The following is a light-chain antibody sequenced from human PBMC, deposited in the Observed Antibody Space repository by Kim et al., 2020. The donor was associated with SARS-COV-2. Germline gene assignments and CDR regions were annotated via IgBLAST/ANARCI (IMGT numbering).Light chain of an antibody. J-gene: IGLJ3*02. CDR1: SGHSGNA. CDR3: QSWGV. Sequence: ASLGAAVKLTCTLNSGHSGNAIEWHQQQPEKGPRYLMKVNNDGSHSKGDGIPDRFSGSSSGAERYLTISSLQSVDEADYSCQSWGVFGGGTKLTVL. CDR2: VNNDGSH. V-gene: IGLV4-69*01.